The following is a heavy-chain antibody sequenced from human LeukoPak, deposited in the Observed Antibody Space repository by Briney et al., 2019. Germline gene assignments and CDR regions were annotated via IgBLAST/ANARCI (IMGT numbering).Heavy chain of an antibody. CDR3: ARDMGRIDP. D-gene: IGHD3-10*01. V-gene: IGHV3-11*04. Sequence: GGPLRLSCAASGLTFSDYYMSWIGKAPGKGWKWVSYISSSGSTIYYADSVKGRFTISRDNAKNSLYLQMNSLRAEDTAVYYCARDMGRIDPWGQGTLVTVSS. CDR1: GLTFSDYY. CDR2: ISSSGSTI. J-gene: IGHJ5*02.